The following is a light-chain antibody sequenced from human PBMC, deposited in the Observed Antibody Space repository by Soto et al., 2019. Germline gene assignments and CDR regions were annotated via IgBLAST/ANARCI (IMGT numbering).Light chain of an antibody. CDR2: DVS. CDR3: SSYTSSSPV. Sequence: QSALTQPASVSGSPGQSITISCTGTSSDVGGYNYVSWYQQHPGKDPKLMIYDVSNRPSGDSNRFSGSKSGNTASLTISGLQAEDEDDYYCSSYTSSSPVFGGGTKLTVL. V-gene: IGLV2-14*01. J-gene: IGLJ2*01. CDR1: SSDVGGYNY.